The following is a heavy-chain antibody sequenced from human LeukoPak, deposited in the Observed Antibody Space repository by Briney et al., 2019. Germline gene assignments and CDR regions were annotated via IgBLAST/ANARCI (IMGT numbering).Heavy chain of an antibody. CDR3: AKGGWGFDY. J-gene: IGHJ4*02. Sequence: PGGFLRLSCAASGFTFNSYWMSWVRQAPGKGLEWVANIKQNGDDKYYVDSVKGRFTISRANAKNSLYLQMNSLRSDDTAVYYCAKGGWGFDYWGQGTLVTVSS. D-gene: IGHD7-27*01. V-gene: IGHV3-7*03. CDR1: GFTFNSYW. CDR2: IKQNGDDK.